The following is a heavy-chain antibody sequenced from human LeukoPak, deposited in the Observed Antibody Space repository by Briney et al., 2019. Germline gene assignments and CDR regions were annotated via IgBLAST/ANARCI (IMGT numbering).Heavy chain of an antibody. D-gene: IGHD7-27*01. Sequence: PGGSLRLSCAASGFTFRDYWTTCVRQAPGRGLEWVANMNQDGSEKKYGDPVKGRFTISRDNAKNSLYLQMDSLRADDTAVYYCARDASTWASDSWGQGTLVTISS. CDR1: GFTFRDYW. CDR2: MNQDGSEK. CDR3: ARDASTWASDS. V-gene: IGHV3-7*01. J-gene: IGHJ5*01.